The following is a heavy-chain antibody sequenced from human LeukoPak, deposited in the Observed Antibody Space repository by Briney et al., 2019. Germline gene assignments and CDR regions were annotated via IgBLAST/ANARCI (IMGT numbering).Heavy chain of an antibody. CDR3: ARFYYGSGSYYYNWFDP. V-gene: IGHV1-18*01. J-gene: IGHJ5*02. CDR2: ISAYNGNT. D-gene: IGHD3-10*01. Sequence: GASVKVSCKASGYTFTSYGISWVRQAPGQGLEWMGWISAYNGNTNYAQKLQDRVTMTTDTSTSTAYMELRSLRSDDTAVYYCARFYYGSGSYYYNWFDPWGQGTLVTVSS. CDR1: GYTFTSYG.